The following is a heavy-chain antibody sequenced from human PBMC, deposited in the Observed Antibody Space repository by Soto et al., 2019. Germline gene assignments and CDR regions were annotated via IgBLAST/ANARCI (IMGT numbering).Heavy chain of an antibody. Sequence: WGSLRLSCAASGFSLRDHALSWVRQAAGVGLEWVSGISGSEDRTNYADFVRGRFIISKDRAKNTLYLDMSGLRVDDTAVYFCGRTYTGGWGQGTLVTVSS. J-gene: IGHJ4*02. V-gene: IGHV3-23*01. D-gene: IGHD3-10*01. CDR1: GFSLRDHA. CDR3: GRTYTGG. CDR2: ISGSEDRT.